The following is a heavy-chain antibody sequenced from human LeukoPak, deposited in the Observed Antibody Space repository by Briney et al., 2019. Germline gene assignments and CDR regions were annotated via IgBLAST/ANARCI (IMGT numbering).Heavy chain of an antibody. J-gene: IGHJ4*02. CDR1: GFTVSSNY. D-gene: IGHD3-22*01. Sequence: GGSLRLSCAASGFTVSSNYMSWVRQAPGKGLEWVSIIHSSGRTYYADSVKGRFTISRDNSKNMLYLQMNSLRAEDTAVYYCAGSRSSGYYSYFDYWGQGTLVTVSS. CDR3: AGSRSSGYYSYFDY. CDR2: IHSSGRT. V-gene: IGHV3-66*01.